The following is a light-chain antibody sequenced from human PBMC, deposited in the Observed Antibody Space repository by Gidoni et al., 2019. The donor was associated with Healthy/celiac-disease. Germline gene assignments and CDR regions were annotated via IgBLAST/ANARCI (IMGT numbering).Light chain of an antibody. CDR2: DAS. CDR1: QDISNY. J-gene: IGKJ3*01. CDR3: QQYDNLPVFT. Sequence: DIQMTQSPSSLSASVGDRVPITCQASQDISNYLNWYQQNPGKAPKLLIYDASNLETGVPSRFSGSGSGTDFTFTISSLQPEDIATYYCQQYDNLPVFTFGPGTKVDIK. V-gene: IGKV1-33*01.